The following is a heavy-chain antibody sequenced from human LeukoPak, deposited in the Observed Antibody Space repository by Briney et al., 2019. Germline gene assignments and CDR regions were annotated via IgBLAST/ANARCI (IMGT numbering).Heavy chain of an antibody. Sequence: GASVKVSCKASGYTFTGYYMHWVRQAPGQGLEWMGLINPNTGGTNYAQRFQGRVTMTRDTSISTVYMDLRSLRSDDTAVYYCARDHYALDAFDIWGQGTMVTVSS. CDR2: INPNTGGT. CDR1: GYTFTGYY. J-gene: IGHJ3*02. V-gene: IGHV1-2*02. D-gene: IGHD2-2*01. CDR3: ARDHYALDAFDI.